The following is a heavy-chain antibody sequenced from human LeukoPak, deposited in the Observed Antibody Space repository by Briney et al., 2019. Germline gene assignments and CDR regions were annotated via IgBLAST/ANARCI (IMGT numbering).Heavy chain of an antibody. CDR3: ARNQLLWFGEFPFDY. CDR1: GYTFTSYG. J-gene: IGHJ4*02. V-gene: IGHV1-18*01. D-gene: IGHD3-10*01. CDR2: ISAYNGNT. Sequence: ASVKVSCKASGYTFTSYGISWVRQAPGQGLEWMGWISAYNGNTNYAQKLQGRVTITTDTSTSTAYMELRSLRSDDTAVYYCARNQLLWFGEFPFDYWGQGTLVTVSS.